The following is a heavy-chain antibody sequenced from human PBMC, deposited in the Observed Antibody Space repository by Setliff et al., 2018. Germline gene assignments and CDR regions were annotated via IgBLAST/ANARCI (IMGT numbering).Heavy chain of an antibody. CDR1: GGTFSSYA. CDR3: ARVGPEMATIKGAFDI. CDR2: IIPIFGTA. J-gene: IGHJ3*02. V-gene: IGHV1-69*05. D-gene: IGHD5-12*01. Sequence: GASVKVSCKASGGTFSSYAISWVRQAPGQGLEWMGGIIPIFGTANYAQKFQGRVTITTDESTSTAYMELSSLRSEDTAVYYCARVGPEMATIKGAFDIWGQGTMVTVSS.